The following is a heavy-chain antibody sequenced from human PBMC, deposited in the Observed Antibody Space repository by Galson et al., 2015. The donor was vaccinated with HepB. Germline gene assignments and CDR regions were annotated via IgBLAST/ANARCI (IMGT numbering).Heavy chain of an antibody. CDR2: ISGVNGNT. CDR3: ARAPGFESWSGQFHDAFNL. CDR1: GYGFRYYG. V-gene: IGHV1-18*01. Sequence: SVKVSCKASGYGFRYYGVTWVRQAPGQGLEWMGWISGVNGNTKYAQKFQGRITMTTDTSTATAYMELRSLNSDDTAVYFCARAPGFESWSGQFHDAFNLWGQGTMVTVSS. D-gene: IGHD3-3*01. J-gene: IGHJ3*01.